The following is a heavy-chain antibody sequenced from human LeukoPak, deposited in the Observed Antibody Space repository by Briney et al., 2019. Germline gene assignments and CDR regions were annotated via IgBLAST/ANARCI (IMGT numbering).Heavy chain of an antibody. CDR2: IYYSGST. D-gene: IGHD5-12*01. J-gene: IGHJ4*02. CDR3: ARHDHSGYERGYFDY. Sequence: PSETLSLTCTVSGYSISSGYYWGWIRQPPGKGLEWIGSIYYSGSTYYNPSLKSRVTISVDTSKNQFSLKLSSVTAADTAVYYCARHDHSGYERGYFDYWGQGTLVTVSS. V-gene: IGHV4-38-2*02. CDR1: GYSISSGYY.